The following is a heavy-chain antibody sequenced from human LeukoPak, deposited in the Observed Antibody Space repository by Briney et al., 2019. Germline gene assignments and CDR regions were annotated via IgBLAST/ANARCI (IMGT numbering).Heavy chain of an antibody. CDR3: AKGSGSSSRDNHWFDP. V-gene: IGHV3-23*01. J-gene: IGHJ5*02. CDR1: GFTFSSYA. CDR2: VSGSGGST. Sequence: GGSLRLSCAASGFTFSSYAMNWVRQAPGKGLEWVSAVSGSGGSTYYADSVKGRFTISRDNSKNTLYLQMSSLRAEYTAVYYCAKGSGSSSRDNHWFDPWGQGTLLIVSS. D-gene: IGHD6-13*01.